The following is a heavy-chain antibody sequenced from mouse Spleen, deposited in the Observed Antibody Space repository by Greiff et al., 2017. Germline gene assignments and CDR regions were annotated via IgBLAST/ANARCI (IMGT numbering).Heavy chain of an antibody. Sequence: VQLQQPGAELVRPGTSVKLSCKASGYTFTSYWMHWVKQRPGQGLEWIGVIDPSDSYTNYNQKFKGKATLTVDTSSSTAYMQLSSLTSEDSAVYYCARSHYSNYVGYAMDYWGQGTSVTVSS. CDR2: IDPSDSYT. CDR3: ARSHYSNYVGYAMDY. D-gene: IGHD2-5*01. J-gene: IGHJ4*01. CDR1: GYTFTSYW. V-gene: IGHV1-59*01.